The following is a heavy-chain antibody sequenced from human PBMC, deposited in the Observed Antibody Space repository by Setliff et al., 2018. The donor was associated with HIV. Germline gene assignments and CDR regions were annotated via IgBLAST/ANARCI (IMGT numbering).Heavy chain of an antibody. V-gene: IGHV4-34*01. Sequence: PSETLSLTCAVYGGSFSDYYWSWIRQPPGKGLEWIGEINHSGSTNYNPSLKSRVTISVDTSKNQFSLKLSSVTAADPAVYYCARGGRSLAAQTWFDPWGQGTLVTVSS. J-gene: IGHJ5*02. CDR2: INHSGST. CDR3: ARGGRSLAAQTWFDP. CDR1: GGSFSDYY. D-gene: IGHD6-6*01.